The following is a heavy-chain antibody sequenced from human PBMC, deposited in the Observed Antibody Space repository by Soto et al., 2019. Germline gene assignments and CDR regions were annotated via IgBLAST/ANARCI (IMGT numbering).Heavy chain of an antibody. CDR3: AKTSPTYYDFWSGPTAYYYGMDV. J-gene: IGHJ6*02. V-gene: IGHV3-23*01. D-gene: IGHD3-3*01. Sequence: PGGSLRLSCAASGFTFSSYAMSWVRQAPGKGLEWVSAISGSGGSTYYADSVKGRFTISRDNSKNTLYLQMNSLRAEDTAVYYCAKTSPTYYDFWSGPTAYYYGMDVWGQGTTVTVSS. CDR1: GFTFSSYA. CDR2: ISGSGGST.